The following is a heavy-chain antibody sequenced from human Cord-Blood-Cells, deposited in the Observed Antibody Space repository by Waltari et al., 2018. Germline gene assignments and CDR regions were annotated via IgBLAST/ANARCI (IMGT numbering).Heavy chain of an antibody. CDR3: ARVAVAGWYFDL. Sequence: EVQLVESGGGLVKPGGSLRLSCAASGFTFSSYSMNWVRQAPGKGLEWVSSISSSSSYIYYADSVKGRFTISRDNAKNSLYLQMNSLRAEDTAVYYCARVAVAGWYFDLWGRGTLVTVSS. J-gene: IGHJ2*01. CDR2: ISSSSSYI. V-gene: IGHV3-21*01. CDR1: GFTFSSYS. D-gene: IGHD6-19*01.